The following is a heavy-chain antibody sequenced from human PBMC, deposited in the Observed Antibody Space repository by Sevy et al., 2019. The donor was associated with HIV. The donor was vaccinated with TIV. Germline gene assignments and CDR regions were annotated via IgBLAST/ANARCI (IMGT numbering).Heavy chain of an antibody. V-gene: IGHV4-39*01. D-gene: IGHD4-17*01. Sequence: SETLSLTCTVSGDSISSGSYYWGWIRQPPGKGLEWIGNIYYSGSSYYNPSLNSRVTISVVTSKNQFSLKLTSVTAADTAVYYCAGFEYGDYTNLFDPWGQGTLVTVSS. CDR2: IYYSGSS. J-gene: IGHJ5*02. CDR1: GDSISSGSYY. CDR3: AGFEYGDYTNLFDP.